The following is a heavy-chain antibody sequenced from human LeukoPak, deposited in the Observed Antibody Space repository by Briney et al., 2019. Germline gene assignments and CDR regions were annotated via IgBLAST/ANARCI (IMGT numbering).Heavy chain of an antibody. V-gene: IGHV3-66*02. D-gene: IGHD3-22*01. CDR3: ARDSRYDSSGYHYWYFDL. J-gene: IGHJ2*01. CDR2: IYSGGST. Sequence: GGSLRLSCAASGFTVSSNYMSWVRQAPGKGLEWVSVIYSGGSTYYADSVKGRFTISRDNSKNTLYLQMNSLRAEDTAVYYCARDSRYDSSGYHYWYFDLWGRGTLVTVSS. CDR1: GFTVSSNY.